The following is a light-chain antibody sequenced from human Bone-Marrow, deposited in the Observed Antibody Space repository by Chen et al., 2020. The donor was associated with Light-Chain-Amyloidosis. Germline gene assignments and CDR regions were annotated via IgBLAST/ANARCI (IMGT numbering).Light chain of an antibody. CDR2: EVS. CDR1: SSDVGGYNY. Sequence: QSALTQPASVSGSPGPSITISCTGTSSDVGGYNYVSWYQQEPGKAPKLMISEVSNRLSGVSNRFSGSKSGNTASLTISGLQAEDEADYYCSSYTSSSTLVFGGGTKLTVL. V-gene: IGLV2-14*01. CDR3: SSYTSSSTLV. J-gene: IGLJ2*01.